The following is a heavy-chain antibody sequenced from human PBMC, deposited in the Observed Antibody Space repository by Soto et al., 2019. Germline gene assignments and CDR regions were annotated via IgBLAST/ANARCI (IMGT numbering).Heavy chain of an antibody. J-gene: IGHJ4*02. D-gene: IGHD3-10*01. CDR1: GYTFTSYA. CDR3: ARGRRWFPGLSTLGY. Sequence: QVQLVQSGAEVKKPGASVKVSCKASGYTFTSYAMHWVRQAPGQRLEWMGWINAGNGNTKYSQKFQGRVTITRDTSASPAYMQLSSLRSEDTAEYYCARGRRWFPGLSTLGYWGQGTLVSVS. V-gene: IGHV1-3*01. CDR2: INAGNGNT.